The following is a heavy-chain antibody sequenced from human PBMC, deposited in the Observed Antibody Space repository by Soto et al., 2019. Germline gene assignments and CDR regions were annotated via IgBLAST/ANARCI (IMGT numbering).Heavy chain of an antibody. Sequence: SETLSLTCTVSGGSISSSSYYWGWIRQPPGKGLEWIGSIYYSGSTYYNPSLKSRVTISVDTSKNQFSLKLSSVTAADTAVYYCAREYYYDSSAPKYFDYWGQGTLVTVSS. CDR1: GGSISSSSYY. CDR2: IYYSGST. CDR3: AREYYYDSSAPKYFDY. J-gene: IGHJ4*02. D-gene: IGHD3-22*01. V-gene: IGHV4-39*02.